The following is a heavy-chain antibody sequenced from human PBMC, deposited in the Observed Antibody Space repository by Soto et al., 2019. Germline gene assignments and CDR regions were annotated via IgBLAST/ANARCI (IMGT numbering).Heavy chain of an antibody. D-gene: IGHD1-20*01. V-gene: IGHV1-69*01. CDR3: ARPRVPSITVTTPHAFDI. J-gene: IGHJ3*02. CDR1: GGTYRSYA. CDR2: IIPLFGTV. Sequence: QVQLVQSGPEVKEPGSSVKVSCKASGGTYRSYAITWVRQAPGHGLESMGGIIPLFGTVNYAKKFQGRVTISADESTSTGDMELSSLRSDDTAVYYCARPRVPSITVTTPHAFDIWGQGTKVTVSS.